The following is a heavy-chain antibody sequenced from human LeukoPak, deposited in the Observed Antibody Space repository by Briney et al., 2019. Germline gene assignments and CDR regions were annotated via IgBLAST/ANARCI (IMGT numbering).Heavy chain of an antibody. CDR1: GVSISSFY. CDR2: MYNRGNT. D-gene: IGHD4-17*01. V-gene: IGHV4-59*01. Sequence: SETLSLTGTVSGVSISSFYWSWIRQPPGKGLEWIGYMYNRGNTNYNPSLKSRVTISEDTSQDQLSLQLRSVTAADTAVYYCAATIKRDYGDTNLDYWGQGTLVTVSS. CDR3: AATIKRDYGDTNLDY. J-gene: IGHJ4*02.